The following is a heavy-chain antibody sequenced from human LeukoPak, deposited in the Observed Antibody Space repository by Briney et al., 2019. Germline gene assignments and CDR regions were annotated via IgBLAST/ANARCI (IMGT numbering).Heavy chain of an antibody. V-gene: IGHV3-21*01. CDR2: ISSSSSYI. CDR3: ARAGYYYDSSGYYVMTEIDY. D-gene: IGHD3-22*01. J-gene: IGHJ4*02. CDR1: GFTFSSYS. Sequence: GGSLRLSCAASGFTFSSYSMNWVRQAPGKGLEWVSSISSSSSYIYYADSVEGRFTISRDNAKNSLYLQMNSLRAEDTAVYYCARAGYYYDSSGYYVMTEIDYWGQGTLVTVSS.